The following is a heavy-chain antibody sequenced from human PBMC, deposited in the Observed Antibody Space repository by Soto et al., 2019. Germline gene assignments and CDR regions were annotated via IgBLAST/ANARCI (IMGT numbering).Heavy chain of an antibody. Sequence: VQLLESGGGLVQPGGSLRLSCAASGFTFSNYAMSWVRQAPGKGLGWVSTINTSGGNTYFADSVKGRFTISRDNSKNTLYLQMNSLRDEDTAIYYCANRGKYYFDYWGQGILVTVSS. CDR2: INTSGGNT. CDR1: GFTFSNYA. V-gene: IGHV3-23*01. CDR3: ANRGKYYFDY. J-gene: IGHJ4*02.